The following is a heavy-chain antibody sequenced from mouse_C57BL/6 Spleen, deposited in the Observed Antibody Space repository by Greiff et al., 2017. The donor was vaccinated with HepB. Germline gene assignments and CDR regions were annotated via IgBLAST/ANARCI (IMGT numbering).Heavy chain of an antibody. V-gene: IGHV1-81*01. CDR1: GYTFTSYG. Sequence: VKLVESGAELARPGASVKLSCKASGYTFTSYGISWVKQRTGQGLEWIGEIYPRSGNTYYNEKFKGKATLTADKSSSTAYMELRSLTSEDSAVYFCARWGDYDDWFADWGQGTLVTVSA. CDR2: IYPRSGNT. CDR3: ARWGDYDDWFAD. D-gene: IGHD2-4*01. J-gene: IGHJ3*01.